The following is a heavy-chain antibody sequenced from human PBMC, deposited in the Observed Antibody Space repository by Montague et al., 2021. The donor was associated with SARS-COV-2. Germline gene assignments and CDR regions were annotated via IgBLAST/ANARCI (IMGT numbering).Heavy chain of an antibody. CDR1: GFTFSSYA. V-gene: IGHV3-30-3*01. J-gene: IGHJ3*02. CDR2: ISYDGSNK. D-gene: IGHD1-26*01. Sequence: SLRLSCAASGFTFSSYAMHWVRQAPGKGLEWVAVISYDGSNKYYADSVKGRFTISRDNSKNTLYLQMNSLRAEDTAVYYCARARDGSYFSAFDIWGQGTMVTVSS. CDR3: ARARDGSYFSAFDI.